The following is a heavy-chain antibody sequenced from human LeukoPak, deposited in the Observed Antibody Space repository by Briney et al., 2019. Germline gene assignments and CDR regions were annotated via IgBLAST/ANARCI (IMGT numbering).Heavy chain of an antibody. Sequence: PGGSLRLSCAASGFTFSSYAMRWVRQAPGKGLEWVAVISYDGSNKYYADSVKGRFTISRDNSKNTLYLQMSSLRAEDTAVYYCARDLWFGEHYYYMDVWGKGTTVTVSS. J-gene: IGHJ6*03. CDR1: GFTFSSYA. CDR3: ARDLWFGEHYYYMDV. D-gene: IGHD3-10*01. V-gene: IGHV3-30*15. CDR2: ISYDGSNK.